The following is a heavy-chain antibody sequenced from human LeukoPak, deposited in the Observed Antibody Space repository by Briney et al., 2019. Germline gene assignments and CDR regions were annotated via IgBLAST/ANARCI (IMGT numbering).Heavy chain of an antibody. D-gene: IGHD2-2*02. CDR3: ARGEGYCSSTSCYIDWFDP. CDR1: GGSISSGGYS. CDR2: IYHSGST. J-gene: IGHJ5*02. Sequence: PSQTLSLTCAVSGGSISSGGYSWSWIRQPPGKGLEWIGYIYHSGSTYYNPSLKSRVTISVDRSKNQFSLKLSSVTAADTAVYYCARGEGYCSSTSCYIDWFDPWGQGTLVTVSS. V-gene: IGHV4-30-2*01.